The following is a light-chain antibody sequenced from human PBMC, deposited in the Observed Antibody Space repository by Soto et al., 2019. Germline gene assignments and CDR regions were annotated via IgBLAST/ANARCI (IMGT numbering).Light chain of an antibody. CDR3: QQCDSLPLT. V-gene: IGKV1-33*01. CDR2: DAS. Sequence: DIQMTQSPSSLSASVGDRVTITCQASQDIDNCLNWYQQKPGQAPKLLISDASILETGVPSRFRGSGSGKDFTFTIRGLQPEDVATFYCQQCDSLPLTFGGGTRVQIK. CDR1: QDIDNC. J-gene: IGKJ4*01.